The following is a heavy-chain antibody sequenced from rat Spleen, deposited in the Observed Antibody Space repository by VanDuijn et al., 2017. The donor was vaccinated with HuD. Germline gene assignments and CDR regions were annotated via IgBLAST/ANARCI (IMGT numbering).Heavy chain of an antibody. V-gene: IGHV5-31*01. J-gene: IGHJ2*01. CDR2: ITNTDGNT. CDR1: GFTFNNHW. D-gene: IGHD5-1*01. Sequence: EVQLVESGGGLVQPGRSLKLSCVASGFTFNNHWMTWIRQAPGKGLEWVASITNTDGNTYYPDSVKGRFTISRDNAKSTLYLQMNSLRSEDTATYYCTNNWEAYYWGQGVMVTVSS. CDR3: TNNWEAYY.